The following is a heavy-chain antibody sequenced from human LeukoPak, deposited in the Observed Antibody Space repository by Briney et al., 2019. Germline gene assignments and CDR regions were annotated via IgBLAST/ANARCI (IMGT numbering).Heavy chain of an antibody. D-gene: IGHD6-19*01. CDR1: RYTFTGYY. CDR3: ARVGSSGWYVHPTLDY. CDR2: INPNNGGT. Sequence: VASLKVSCTASRYTFTGYYMHSVRQAPGQRLEWMGWINPNNGGTNYAQKFQGRVTVTRDTSISTAYMELSRLRSDDTAVYYCARVGSSGWYVHPTLDYWGQGTLVTVSS. V-gene: IGHV1-2*02. J-gene: IGHJ4*02.